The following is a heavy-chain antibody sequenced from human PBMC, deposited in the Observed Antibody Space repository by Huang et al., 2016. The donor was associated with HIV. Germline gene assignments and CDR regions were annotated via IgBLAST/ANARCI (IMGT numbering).Heavy chain of an antibody. V-gene: IGHV3-53*01. CDR1: GFPVTTNY. J-gene: IGHJ6*02. CDR3: AREMMVRGVSVPITDGYFYYGMDV. D-gene: IGHD3-10*01. Sequence: VQLVESGGALVQPGGSLRLSCAASGFPVTTNYLNWVRQAPGKGLGEVSHSGSGDKTRHADTVKGRFTVTRDNSKNTMYLQMNSRRVEDTATYYCAREMMVRGVSVPITDGYFYYGMDVWGHGTTVSVSS. CDR2: SGSGDKT.